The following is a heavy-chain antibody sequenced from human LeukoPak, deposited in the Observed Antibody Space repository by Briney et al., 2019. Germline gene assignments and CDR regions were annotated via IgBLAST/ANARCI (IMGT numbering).Heavy chain of an antibody. J-gene: IGHJ4*02. V-gene: IGHV1-8*03. D-gene: IGHD6-19*01. Sequence: ASVKVSCKASGYTFTSYDINWVRQATGQGLEWMGWMNPNSGNTGYAQKFQGRVTITRNTSISTAYMELSSLRSEDTAVYYCARSQWLDLYFDYWGQGTLVTVSS. CDR3: ARSQWLDLYFDY. CDR1: GYTFTSYD. CDR2: MNPNSGNT.